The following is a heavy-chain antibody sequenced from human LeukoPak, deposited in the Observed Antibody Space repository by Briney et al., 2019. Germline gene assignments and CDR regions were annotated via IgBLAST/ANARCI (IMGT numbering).Heavy chain of an antibody. V-gene: IGHV1-69*13. D-gene: IGHD6-13*01. CDR1: GYTFTSYG. Sequence: GASVKVSCKASGYTFTSYGISWVRQAPGQGLEWMGGIIPIFGTANYAQKFQGRVTITADESTSTAYMELSSLRSEDTAVYYCASGTSSSWYAKVDYYYYYMDVWGKGTTVTVSS. CDR2: IIPIFGTA. J-gene: IGHJ6*03. CDR3: ASGTSSSWYAKVDYYYYYMDV.